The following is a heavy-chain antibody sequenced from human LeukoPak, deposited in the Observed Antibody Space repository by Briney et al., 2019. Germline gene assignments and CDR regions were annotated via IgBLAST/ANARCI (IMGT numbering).Heavy chain of an antibody. J-gene: IGHJ4*02. D-gene: IGHD3-22*01. Sequence: ASVKVSCKASGYTFTSYGISWVRQAPGQGLEWMGWISAYNGNTNYAQKLQGRVTMTTDTSTSTAYMELRSLRSDDTAVYYCARGTTYYYDSSGYSGYYFDYWGQGTLVTVSS. CDR1: GYTFTSYG. CDR2: ISAYNGNT. V-gene: IGHV1-18*01. CDR3: ARGTTYYYDSSGYSGYYFDY.